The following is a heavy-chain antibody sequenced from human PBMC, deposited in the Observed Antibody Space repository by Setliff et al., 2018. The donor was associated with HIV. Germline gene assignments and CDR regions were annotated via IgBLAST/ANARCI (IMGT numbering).Heavy chain of an antibody. Sequence: ASVKVSCKASGYTFTSCAFNWVRQAPGQGLEWMGWISADNGNTNYAQKLQGRVTMTTDTSSSTSYMELRSLTSDDTAMYYCARVRAGALLNAFDIWGQGTMVTVSS. D-gene: IGHD1-26*01. V-gene: IGHV1-18*01. CDR3: ARVRAGALLNAFDI. CDR1: GYTFTSCA. J-gene: IGHJ3*02. CDR2: ISADNGNT.